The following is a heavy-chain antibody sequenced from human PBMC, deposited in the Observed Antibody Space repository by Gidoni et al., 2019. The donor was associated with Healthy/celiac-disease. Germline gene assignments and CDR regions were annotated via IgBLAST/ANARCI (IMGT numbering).Heavy chain of an antibody. CDR1: GFPFRSYV. Sequence: ELQLVESGGGLVQPGGSLSLSCSASGFPFRSYVMHWVRQAPGKGLEYVSAISSNGGSTYYADSVKGRFTISRDNSKNTLYLQMSSLRAEDTAVYYCVKDRGDSVLRFDGYWGQGTLVTVSS. CDR2: ISSNGGST. V-gene: IGHV3-64D*06. D-gene: IGHD3-3*01. J-gene: IGHJ4*02. CDR3: VKDRGDSVLRFDGY.